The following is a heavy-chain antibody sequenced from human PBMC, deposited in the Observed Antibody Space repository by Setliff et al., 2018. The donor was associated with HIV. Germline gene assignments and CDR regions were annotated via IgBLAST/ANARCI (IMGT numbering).Heavy chain of an antibody. D-gene: IGHD3-22*01. Sequence: ASVKVSCKASGYTFTSYAMIWVRQAPGQGLEWMGWINTNTGNPMYPQDFTGRFVFSLDTSVSTAYLQISSLKAEDTAVYYCAKGAYQYYDSSGYYQGNFDYWGQGTLVTAPQ. V-gene: IGHV7-4-1*02. CDR3: AKGAYQYYDSSGYYQGNFDY. J-gene: IGHJ4*02. CDR2: INTNTGNP. CDR1: GYTFTSYA.